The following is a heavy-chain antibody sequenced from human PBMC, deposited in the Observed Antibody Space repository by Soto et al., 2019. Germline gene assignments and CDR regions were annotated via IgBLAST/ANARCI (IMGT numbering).Heavy chain of an antibody. CDR2: IYYSGST. Sequence: PSETLSLTCTVSGGSISSSSYYWGWIRQPPGEGLEWIGSIYYSGSTYYNPSLKSRGTISVDTSKNQFSLKMRSVTAADTAVYYCASVGATYYYYGMDVWGQGTTVTVSS. D-gene: IGHD1-26*01. CDR3: ASVGATYYYYGMDV. CDR1: GGSISSSSYY. J-gene: IGHJ6*02. V-gene: IGHV4-39*01.